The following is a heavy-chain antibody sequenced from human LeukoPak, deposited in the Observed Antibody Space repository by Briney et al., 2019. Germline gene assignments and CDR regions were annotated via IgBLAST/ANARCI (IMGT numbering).Heavy chain of an antibody. CDR3: ARHVTISGPYDASDI. J-gene: IGHJ3*02. Sequence: SETVSLTCTVSGDSISSYYWSWIRQPPGKGLEWIGYIYYSGGTDYNPSLKSRVTISVDTSKNQFSLKLRSVTAADTAVYYCARHVTISGPYDASDIWGQGTMVTVSP. CDR2: IYYSGGT. V-gene: IGHV4-59*08. D-gene: IGHD5-24*01. CDR1: GDSISSYY.